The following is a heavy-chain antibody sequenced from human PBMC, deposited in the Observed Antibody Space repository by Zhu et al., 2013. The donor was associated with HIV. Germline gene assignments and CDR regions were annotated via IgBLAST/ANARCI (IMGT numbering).Heavy chain of an antibody. CDR3: ARRLIAVPTFDI. CDR1: GYTFTSYD. V-gene: IGHV1-8*01. Sequence: QVQLVQSGVEVRKPGASVKVSCKASGYTFTSYDINWVRQATGQGLEWMGWMNPNSGNTAYAQKFQGRVTMTRDTSISTAYMELSRLRSDDTAVYYCARRLIAVPTFDIWGQGTMVTVSS. CDR2: MNPNSGNT. D-gene: IGHD2-21*01. J-gene: IGHJ3*02.